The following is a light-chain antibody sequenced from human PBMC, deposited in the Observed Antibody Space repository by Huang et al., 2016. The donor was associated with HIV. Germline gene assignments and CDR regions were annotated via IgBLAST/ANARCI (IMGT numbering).Light chain of an antibody. CDR1: QSISSY. J-gene: IGKJ2*01. CDR2: AAS. V-gene: IGKV1-39*01. CDR3: QQTYSTLGT. Sequence: DIQMTQSPSSLSASVGDRVTITCRASQSISSYLNWYQQKPGKAPKLLIYAASSLQRGVPLRFSGSGSGTDFALTISSLQPEDFATYYCQQTYSTLGTFGQGTRLDIK.